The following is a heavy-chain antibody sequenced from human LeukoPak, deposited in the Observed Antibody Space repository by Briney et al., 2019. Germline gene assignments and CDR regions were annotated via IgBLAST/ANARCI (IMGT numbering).Heavy chain of an antibody. V-gene: IGHV3-53*01. CDR1: GFTVIAIY. Sequence: GGSLSLSRAASGFTVIAIYMTWARQAPGKGLEWVSVLYSDGNTKYADSVQGRFTISRDNSKNTLYLEMNSLSPDDTAVYYCARCVDPRAANTWAYWGQGTLVTVSS. D-gene: IGHD2-15*01. CDR3: ARCVDPRAANTWAY. CDR2: LYSDGNT. J-gene: IGHJ4*02.